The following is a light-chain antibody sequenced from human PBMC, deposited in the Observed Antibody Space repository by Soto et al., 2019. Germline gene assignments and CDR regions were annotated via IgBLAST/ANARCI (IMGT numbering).Light chain of an antibody. V-gene: IGKV4-1*01. CDR3: QQYYSTPWT. CDR1: QSVLYSSNNKNY. J-gene: IGKJ1*01. Sequence: DIVMTQSPDSLAVSLGERATINCKSSQSVLYSSNNKNYLAWYQQKPGQPPKLLIYWACTRESGVPRRFSGSGSGTDFTLTINSLQAEDVAVYYCQQYYSTPWTFGQGTKVEIK. CDR2: WAC.